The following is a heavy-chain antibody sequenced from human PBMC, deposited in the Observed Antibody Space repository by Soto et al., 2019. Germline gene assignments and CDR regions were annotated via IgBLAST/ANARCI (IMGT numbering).Heavy chain of an antibody. CDR1: GFTFSHYV. Sequence: EVQLLESGGGLVRPGGSLRLSCAATGFTFSHYVLSWVRQAPGRGLEWVSSISGSGSSVYLADSVRGQFAMSRDLTTNTVSLQTNSLRVEDTAIYYSAKVPATYLSASYFYYGLDVWGQGTTVTVSS. D-gene: IGHD2-21*01. CDR2: ISGSGSSV. CDR3: AKVPATYLSASYFYYGLDV. V-gene: IGHV3-23*01. J-gene: IGHJ6*02.